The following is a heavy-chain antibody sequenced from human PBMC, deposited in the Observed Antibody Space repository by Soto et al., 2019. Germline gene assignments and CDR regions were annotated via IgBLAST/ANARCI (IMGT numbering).Heavy chain of an antibody. J-gene: IGHJ4*02. V-gene: IGHV3-7*01. CDR2: MKRDGSEK. CDR1: GFTFSSYW. CDR3: ARIPGDWGLFDY. D-gene: IGHD7-27*01. Sequence: EVQLVESGGGLVQPGGSLRLSCVASGFTFSSYWMSWVRQAPGKGLEWVANMKRDGSEKYYVDSVKGRFTISRDNGKNSVYLQMNSLRAEDTAVYYCARIPGDWGLFDYWVQGALVTVTS.